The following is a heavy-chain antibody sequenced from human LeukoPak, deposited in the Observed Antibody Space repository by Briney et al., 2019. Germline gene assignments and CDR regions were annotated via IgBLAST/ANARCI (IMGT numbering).Heavy chain of an antibody. CDR1: GFTFSSYA. CDR3: AKWFSDFYGQSKNYYFDY. D-gene: IGHD1-26*01. CDR2: ISGSGGTT. V-gene: IGHV3-23*01. Sequence: SGGSLRLSCAASGFTFSSYAMTWVRQAPGKGLEWVSVISGSGGTTYYADSVKGRFIISRGNSEKTLYLHMNSLRAEDTAIYYCAKWFSDFYGQSKNYYFDYWGQGTLVTVSS. J-gene: IGHJ4*02.